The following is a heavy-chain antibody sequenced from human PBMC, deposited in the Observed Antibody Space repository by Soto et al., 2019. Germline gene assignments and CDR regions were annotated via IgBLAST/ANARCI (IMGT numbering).Heavy chain of an antibody. Sequence: GALRGSGAASVFTFSSYDMSWVRQAPGKGLEWVSAISASGGSTYYADSVKGRFAISRDNSKNTLYVQMNSLRAEDTAVYYCAKLSSPINDIAAAGPDYWGQGTLVTVSS. J-gene: IGHJ4*02. CDR3: AKLSSPINDIAAAGPDY. CDR1: VFTFSSYD. V-gene: IGHV3-23*01. CDR2: ISASGGST. D-gene: IGHD6-13*01.